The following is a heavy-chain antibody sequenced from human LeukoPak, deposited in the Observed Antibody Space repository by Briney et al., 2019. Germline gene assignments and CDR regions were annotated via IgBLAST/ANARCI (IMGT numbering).Heavy chain of an antibody. D-gene: IGHD3-16*01. CDR1: GFTFSSYS. J-gene: IGHJ4*02. Sequence: KPGGSLRLSCAASGFTFSSYSMNWVRRAPGKGLEWVSSINSDSSLMFYAESVKGRFTISRDNTRNSLYLQMNSLRAEDTAVYYCIRDLFDDYSLDYWGQGALVTVSS. CDR2: INSDSSLM. V-gene: IGHV3-21*01. CDR3: IRDLFDDYSLDY.